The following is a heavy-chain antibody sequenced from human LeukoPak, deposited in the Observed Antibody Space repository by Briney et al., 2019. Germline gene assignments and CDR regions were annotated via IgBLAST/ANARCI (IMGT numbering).Heavy chain of an antibody. CDR3: TRAFLDGYKIYYFDY. V-gene: IGHV3-23*01. J-gene: IGHJ4*02. Sequence: GGSLRLSCAASGFTFSSYGMSWVRQAPGKGLEWVSAISGSGGSTYYADSVKGRFTISRDNSKNTLYLQMNSLKTEDTAVYYCTRAFLDGYKIYYFDYWGRGTLVTVSS. CDR2: ISGSGGST. D-gene: IGHD5-24*01. CDR1: GFTFSSYG.